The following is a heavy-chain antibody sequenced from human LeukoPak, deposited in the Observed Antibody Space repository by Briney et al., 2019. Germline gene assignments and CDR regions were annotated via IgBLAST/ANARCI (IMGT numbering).Heavy chain of an antibody. J-gene: IGHJ4*02. CDR3: AKDIVGGGDDY. V-gene: IGHV3-7*01. D-gene: IGHD2-21*02. CDR1: GFSSSSNW. Sequence: TGGSLRLSCAASGFSSSSNWMSWVRQAPGKGLEWVANIKEDGSKKNYVDSVKGRFTISRDNAENSVYLQMNSLRVEDTAVYYCAKDIVGGGDDYWGQGTLVTVSS. CDR2: IKEDGSKK.